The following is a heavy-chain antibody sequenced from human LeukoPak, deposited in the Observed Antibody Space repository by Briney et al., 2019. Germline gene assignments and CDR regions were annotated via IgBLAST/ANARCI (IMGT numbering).Heavy chain of an antibody. CDR2: IIPIFGTA. V-gene: IGHV1-69*05. CDR1: GGTFSSYA. J-gene: IGHJ3*02. Sequence: SVKVSCKASGGTFSSYAISWVRQAPGQGLEWMGGIIPIFGTANYAQKFQGRVTMTRDTSISTAYMELRSLRSDDTAVYYCARDQHYYDSSGYIAFDIWGQGTMVTVPS. CDR3: ARDQHYYDSSGYIAFDI. D-gene: IGHD3-22*01.